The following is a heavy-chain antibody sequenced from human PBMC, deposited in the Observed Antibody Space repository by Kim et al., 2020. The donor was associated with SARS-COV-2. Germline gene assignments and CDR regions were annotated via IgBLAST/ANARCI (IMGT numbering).Heavy chain of an antibody. D-gene: IGHD2-15*01. V-gene: IGHV3-30-3*01. Sequence: GGSLRLSCAASGFTFSSYAMHWVRQAPGKGLEWVAVISYDGSNKYYADSVKGRFTISRDNSKNTLYLQMNSLRAEDTAVYYCARGGRIAPRGVYSYMDV. CDR3: ARGGRIAPRGVYSYMDV. CDR1: GFTFSSYA. J-gene: IGHJ6*03. CDR2: ISYDGSNK.